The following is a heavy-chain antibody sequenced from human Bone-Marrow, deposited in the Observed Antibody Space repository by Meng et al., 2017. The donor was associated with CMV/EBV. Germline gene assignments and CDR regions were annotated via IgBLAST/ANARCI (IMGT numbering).Heavy chain of an antibody. J-gene: IGHJ4*02. CDR2: IYTSGST. V-gene: IGHV4-4*07. Sequence: QVHLPESVPGLVKPSETLSLTFTVSGGSISSYYWSWIRQPAGKGLEWIGRIYTSGSTNYNPSLKSRVTMSVDTSKNQFSLKLSSVAAADTAVYYCARTQDTAMVAYYFDYWGQGTLVTVSS. CDR3: ARTQDTAMVAYYFDY. CDR1: GGSISSYY. D-gene: IGHD5-18*01.